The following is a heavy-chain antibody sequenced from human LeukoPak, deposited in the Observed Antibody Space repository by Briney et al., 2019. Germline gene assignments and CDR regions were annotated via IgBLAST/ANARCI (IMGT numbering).Heavy chain of an antibody. Sequence: PGGSLRLSCAASGFTFSNYWMHWVRQTPGKGLVWVSRINSDASVTTYADSVKGRFTISRDNAKNSLYLQMNSLRAEDTAVYYCARDELELWYMDVWGKGTTVTVSS. CDR3: ARDELELWYMDV. V-gene: IGHV3-74*01. CDR1: GFTFSNYW. J-gene: IGHJ6*03. D-gene: IGHD3-16*01. CDR2: INSDASVT.